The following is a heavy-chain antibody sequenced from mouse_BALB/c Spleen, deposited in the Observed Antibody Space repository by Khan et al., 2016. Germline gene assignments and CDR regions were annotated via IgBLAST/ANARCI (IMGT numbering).Heavy chain of an antibody. V-gene: IGHV5-4*02. Sequence: EVELVESGGGLVKPGASLKLSCAASGFTFSDYYMYWVRQTPEQRLEWVATISDGGSYTYYPDSVKGQFTISRDTATNNLYLQMSSLTSEDTAMYYCAREGLRRGFAYWGQGTLVTVSA. CDR1: GFTFSDYY. CDR3: AREGLRRGFAY. J-gene: IGHJ3*01. CDR2: ISDGGSYT. D-gene: IGHD2-4*01.